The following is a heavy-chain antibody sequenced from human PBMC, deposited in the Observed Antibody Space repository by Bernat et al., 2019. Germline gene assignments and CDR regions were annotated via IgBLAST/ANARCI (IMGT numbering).Heavy chain of an antibody. V-gene: IGHV3-53*02. Sequence: EVQLVETGGGLIQPGGSLRLSCAASGFTVSSNYMSWVRQAPGKGLEWVSVIYSGGSTYYADSVKGRFTIARDNSKNTLYLQMNSLRAEDTAVYYCARGGCYYYYYYGMDVWGQGTTVTVSS. CDR1: GFTVSSNY. J-gene: IGHJ6*02. CDR2: IYSGGST. CDR3: ARGGCYYYYYYGMDV.